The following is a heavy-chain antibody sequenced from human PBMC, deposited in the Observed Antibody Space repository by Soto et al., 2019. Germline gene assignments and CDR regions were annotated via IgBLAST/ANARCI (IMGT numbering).Heavy chain of an antibody. J-gene: IGHJ6*02. CDR3: ARVGASDYYYGMDV. V-gene: IGHV1-18*01. Sequence: QVQLVQSGTEVKRPGASVKVSCKASGYTFSTYAISWVRQAPGQGLEWMGWISAYNGNTNYAQKLQGRVTMTTDTSTSTAVMELRSLRSDDTAVYYCARVGASDYYYGMDVWGQGTTVTGSS. CDR2: ISAYNGNT. CDR1: GYTFSTYA.